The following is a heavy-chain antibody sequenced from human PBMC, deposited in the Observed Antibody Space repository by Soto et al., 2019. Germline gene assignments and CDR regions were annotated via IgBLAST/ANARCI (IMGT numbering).Heavy chain of an antibody. CDR3: ARDDHIVVVPTSLGAMDV. D-gene: IGHD2-2*01. Sequence: PSETLSLTCAVYGGSIGSNKWRSWVRQPPGKGRGWIGEIYHSGSTNYNPSLKSRVTISLDKYKNQFSMKLTSVTAADSAVYYCARDDHIVVVPTSLGAMDVWGQGTTVTVSS. V-gene: IGHV4-4*02. J-gene: IGHJ6*02. CDR1: GGSIGSNKW. CDR2: IYHSGST.